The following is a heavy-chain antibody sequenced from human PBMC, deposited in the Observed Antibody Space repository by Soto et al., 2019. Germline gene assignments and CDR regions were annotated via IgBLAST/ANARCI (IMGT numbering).Heavy chain of an antibody. CDR1: GFTFSDYA. CDR2: LGGTNSDT. Sequence: EVQLLESGGGLVQPGGSLRLSCAASGFTFSDYAMNWVRQAPGKGLEWVSGLGGTNSDTHYAASVEGRFTVSRDNSKSTLFLQMNSLRAEDMAVYYCAKDKVDHNGVWDPFDRWGQGTMVTVSS. V-gene: IGHV3-23*01. J-gene: IGHJ3*02. CDR3: AKDKVDHNGVWDPFDR. D-gene: IGHD2-8*01.